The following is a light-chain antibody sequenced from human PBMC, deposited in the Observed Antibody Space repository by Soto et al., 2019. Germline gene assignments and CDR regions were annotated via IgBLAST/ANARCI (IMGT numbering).Light chain of an antibody. CDR1: SSDVGGYVY. CDR3: SSYAGFNTDVI. V-gene: IGLV2-8*01. J-gene: IGLJ2*01. Sequence: QSALTQPPSASGSPGQSVTISCTGTSSDVGGYVYVSWYQQYPGKAPKLMIFEVNKRASGVPDRFSGSKSGNTASLTVSGLQAEDEADYYCSSYAGFNTDVIFGGGTKLTVL. CDR2: EVN.